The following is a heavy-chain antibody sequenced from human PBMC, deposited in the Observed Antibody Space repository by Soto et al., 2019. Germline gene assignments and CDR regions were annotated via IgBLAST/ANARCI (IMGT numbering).Heavy chain of an antibody. D-gene: IGHD1-20*01. J-gene: IGHJ4*02. CDR1: GFTFSRDE. V-gene: IGHV3-48*03. CDR3: ARGYDAGCHFGY. CDR2: IQNHGYST. Sequence: EVQLVESGGGLVQPGGSLRLSCEASGFTFSRDEMNWVRQAPGKGLEWIAYIQNHGYSTHYADSVKGRFTISRDNAKNTLYLQMSSLTAEATAIYYCARGYDAGCHFGYWGQGVLVTVSS.